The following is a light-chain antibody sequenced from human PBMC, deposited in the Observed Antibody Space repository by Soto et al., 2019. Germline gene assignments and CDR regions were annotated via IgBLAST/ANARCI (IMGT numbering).Light chain of an antibody. CDR3: QQYGISPAT. CDR1: QSVSSNY. J-gene: IGKJ5*01. V-gene: IGKV3-20*01. CDR2: GAS. Sequence: EIVLTQSPGTLSLSPGERATLSCRTSQSVSSNYLVWYQQRPGQAPRLLIYGASSRATGIPYKFSGSGSGTDFTLTINRLEPEDFAVYYCQQYGISPATFGQGTRLEIK.